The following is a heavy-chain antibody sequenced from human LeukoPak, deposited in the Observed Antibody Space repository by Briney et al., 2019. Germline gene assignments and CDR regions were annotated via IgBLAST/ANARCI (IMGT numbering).Heavy chain of an antibody. J-gene: IGHJ4*02. V-gene: IGHV3-23*01. D-gene: IGHD6-6*01. CDR1: GFTFSSYA. CDR3: ARFYIAARNYFDY. CDR2: ISGSGGST. Sequence: TGGSLRLSCAASGFTFSSYAMSWVRQAPGKGLEWVSAISGSGGSTYYADSVKGRFTISRDNSKNTLYLQMNSLRAEDTAVYYCARFYIAARNYFDYWGQGTLVTVSS.